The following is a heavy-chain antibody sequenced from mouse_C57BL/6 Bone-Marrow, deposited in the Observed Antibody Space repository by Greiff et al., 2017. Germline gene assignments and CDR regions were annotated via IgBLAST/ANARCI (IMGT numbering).Heavy chain of an antibody. CDR1: GYSITSGYY. V-gene: IGHV3-6*01. CDR2: ISYDGSN. J-gene: IGHJ3*01. D-gene: IGHD1-1*01. Sequence: EVKLVESGPGLVKPSQSLSLTCSVTGYSITSGYYWNWIRQFPVNKLEWMGYISYDGSNNYNPSLKNRISITRDTSKNQFFLKLNSVTTEDTATYYCARRGYGSSYRPGWFAYWGQGTLVTVSA. CDR3: ARRGYGSSYRPGWFAY.